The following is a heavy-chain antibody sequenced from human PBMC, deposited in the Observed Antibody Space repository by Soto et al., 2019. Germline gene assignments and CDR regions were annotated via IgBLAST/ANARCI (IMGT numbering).Heavy chain of an antibody. CDR2: INSDESSA. CDR1: GFIFSSYW. Sequence: VQLVESGGGVVQPGRSLRLSCAASGFIFSSYWMHWVRQAPGKGLVWVSRINSDESSASYADSVKGRFTISRDNAKNTLYLQMNSLRAEDTAVYYCAREGASNWFDPWGQGTLVTVSS. J-gene: IGHJ5*02. CDR3: AREGASNWFDP. V-gene: IGHV3-74*02.